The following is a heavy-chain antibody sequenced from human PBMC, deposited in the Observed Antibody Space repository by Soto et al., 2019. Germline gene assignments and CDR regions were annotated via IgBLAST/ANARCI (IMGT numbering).Heavy chain of an antibody. D-gene: IGHD2-15*01. V-gene: IGHV4-61*01. CDR2: IYYSGST. CDR1: GGSVSSGSYY. Sequence: PSETLSLICTVSGGSVSSGSYYWSWIRQPPGKGLEWIGYIYYSGSTNYNPSLKSRVTISVDTSKNQFSLKLSSVTAADTAVYYCARGWCSGGSCSDWHYWGQGTLVPVSS. CDR3: ARGWCSGGSCSDWHY. J-gene: IGHJ4*02.